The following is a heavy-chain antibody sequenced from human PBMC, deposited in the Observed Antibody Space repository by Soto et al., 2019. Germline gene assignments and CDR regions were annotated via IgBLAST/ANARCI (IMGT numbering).Heavy chain of an antibody. CDR3: ATNSHYDFWSGYLGY. CDR2: ISYDGSNK. Sequence: GGSLRLSCAASGFTFSSYGMHWVRQAPGKGLEWVAVISYDGSNKYYADSVKGRFTISRDNSKNTLYLQMNSLRAEDTAVYYCATNSHYDFWSGYLGYWGQGTLVTVSS. D-gene: IGHD3-3*01. V-gene: IGHV3-30*03. CDR1: GFTFSSYG. J-gene: IGHJ4*02.